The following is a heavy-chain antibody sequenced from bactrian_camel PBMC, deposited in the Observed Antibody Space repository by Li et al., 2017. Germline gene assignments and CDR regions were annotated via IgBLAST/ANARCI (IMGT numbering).Heavy chain of an antibody. D-gene: IGHD3*01. V-gene: IGHV3S1*01. J-gene: IGHJ4*01. Sequence: HVQLVESGGGSVQAGGSLRLSCGYNHRGNCIGWFRQAPGKEREGVAAIYAADGSIYYADDVKGRFTVSQDGAKKTLFLKMNSLSPEDTAMYYCAADPYVSRGHYCLRQNYPIFGQGTQVTVS. CDR2: IYAADGSI. CDR1: YNHRGNC.